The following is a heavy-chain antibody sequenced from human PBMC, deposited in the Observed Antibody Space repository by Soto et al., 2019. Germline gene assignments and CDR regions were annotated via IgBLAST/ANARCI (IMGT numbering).Heavy chain of an antibody. J-gene: IGHJ4*02. CDR3: ARRVDYVWGSYRYSPYFDY. D-gene: IGHD3-16*02. Sequence: SETLSLTCTVSGGSISSSNYYWGWIRQPPGKGLEWIGSIYYSGSTNYNPSLKSRVTISVDTSKNQFSLKLSSVTAADTAVYYCARRVDYVWGSYRYSPYFDYWGQGTLVTVSS. CDR2: IYYSGST. V-gene: IGHV4-39*07. CDR1: GGSISSSNYY.